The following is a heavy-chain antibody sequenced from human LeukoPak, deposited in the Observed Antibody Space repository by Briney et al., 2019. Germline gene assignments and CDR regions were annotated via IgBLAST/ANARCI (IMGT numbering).Heavy chain of an antibody. CDR2: IYHSGFT. CDR1: GGSIGSTYW. D-gene: IGHD1-14*01. CDR3: AREDPDRKIDY. V-gene: IGHV4-4*02. Sequence: SGTLSLTCDVSGGSIGSTYWWTWVRQSPGKGLEWIGEIYHSGFTNYNPSLKSRVTISVDKPKNHFSLKLSSVTAADTAVYYCAREDPDRKIDYWGQGTLVTVSS. J-gene: IGHJ4*02.